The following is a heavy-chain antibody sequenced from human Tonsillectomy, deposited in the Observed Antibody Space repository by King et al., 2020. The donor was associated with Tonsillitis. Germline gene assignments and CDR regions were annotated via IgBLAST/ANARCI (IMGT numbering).Heavy chain of an antibody. CDR2: IKSKIDGGTT. D-gene: IGHD2-2*02. CDR3: STVWNPPYCTTTTCYI. J-gene: IGHJ4*02. V-gene: IGHV3-15*01. CDR1: GFTFSNAW. Sequence: VQLVESGGGLVKPGGSLRLSCAASGFTFSNAWMSWVRQAPGQGLEWVARIKSKIDGGTTDYAAPVKGRFTISRDDSKNTVYLEMNSLKTDDTAMYYCSTVWNPPYCTTTTCYIWGQGTLVTVSS.